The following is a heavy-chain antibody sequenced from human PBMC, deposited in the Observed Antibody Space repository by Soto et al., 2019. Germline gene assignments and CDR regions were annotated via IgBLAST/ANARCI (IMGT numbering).Heavy chain of an antibody. J-gene: IGHJ4*02. Sequence: PSETLSLTCAFYGLTFSGYYWTWIRQPPGTGLEWIGEINHSGSTNYNPSLKSRVTISVDTSKNQFSLKLTSVTAADTAVYYCERDKITGLFDYWGQGTLVTVS. D-gene: IGHD2-8*02. CDR2: INHSGST. CDR1: GLTFSGYY. V-gene: IGHV4-34*01. CDR3: ERDKITGLFDY.